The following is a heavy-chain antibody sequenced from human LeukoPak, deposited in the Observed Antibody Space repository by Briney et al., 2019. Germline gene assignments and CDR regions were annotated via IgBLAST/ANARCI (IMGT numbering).Heavy chain of an antibody. V-gene: IGHV3-21*01. CDR3: ARDQYYYGSGSYPFRGPFDY. J-gene: IGHJ4*02. CDR1: GFTFSSYS. D-gene: IGHD3-10*01. CDR2: ISSSSSYI. Sequence: GGSLRLSCAASGFTFSSYSMNWVRQAPGKGLEWVSSISSSSSYIYYADSVKGRSTISRDNSKNTLYLQMNSLRAEDTAVYYCARDQYYYGSGSYPFRGPFDYWGQGTLVTVSS.